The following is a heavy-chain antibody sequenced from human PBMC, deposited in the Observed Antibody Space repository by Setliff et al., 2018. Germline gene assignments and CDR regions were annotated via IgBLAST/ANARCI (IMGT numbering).Heavy chain of an antibody. Sequence: SETLSLTCTVSGGSISSYYWSWNRQPPGKGLEWIGYIYTSGSTNYNPSLKSRVTISVDTSKNQFSLKLSSVTAADTAVYYCARRGYGGNSGYYYYYMDVWGKGTTVTVSS. J-gene: IGHJ6*03. V-gene: IGHV4-4*08. CDR3: ARRGYGGNSGYYYYYMDV. D-gene: IGHD2-21*02. CDR2: IYTSGST. CDR1: GGSISSYY.